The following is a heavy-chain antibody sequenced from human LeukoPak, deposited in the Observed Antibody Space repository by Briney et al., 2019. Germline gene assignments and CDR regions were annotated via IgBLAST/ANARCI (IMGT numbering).Heavy chain of an antibody. V-gene: IGHV3-74*01. CDR2: ISPTGRTT. D-gene: IGHD6-6*01. CDR1: GFSFSGHW. Sequence: GGSLRLSCTASGFSFSGHWLDWARQLPGKGLVWVSRISPTGRTTSYADSVKGRFTVSRDNAKNTLYLQANNLRAEDTAVYYCARGPNSNWSGLDFWGQGTLLTVSS. CDR3: ARGPNSNWSGLDF. J-gene: IGHJ4*02.